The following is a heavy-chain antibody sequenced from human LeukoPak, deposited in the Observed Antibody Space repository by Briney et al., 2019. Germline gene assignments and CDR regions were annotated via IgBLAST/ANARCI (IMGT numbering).Heavy chain of an antibody. J-gene: IGHJ6*03. CDR3: ARRYCSSTSCRQYYYYYYYMDV. D-gene: IGHD2-2*01. CDR1: GYSISSGYY. CDR2: IYHSRST. Sequence: SETLSLTCAVSGYSISSGYYWGWIRQPPGKGLGWIGSIYHSRSTYYNPSLKSRGTISVDTPKNQFSLKLSSVTAADTAVYYFARRYCSSTSCRQYYYYYYYMDVWGKGTTVTVSS. V-gene: IGHV4-38-2*01.